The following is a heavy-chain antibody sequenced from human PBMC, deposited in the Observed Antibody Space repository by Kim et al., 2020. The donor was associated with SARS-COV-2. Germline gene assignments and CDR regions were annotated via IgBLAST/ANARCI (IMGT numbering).Heavy chain of an antibody. V-gene: IGHV3-33*01. J-gene: IGHJ5*02. CDR2: IWYDGSNK. D-gene: IGHD2-15*01. Sequence: GGSLRLSCAASGFTFSSYGMHWVRQAPGKGLEWVAVIWYDGSNKYYADSVKGRFTISRDNSKNTLYLQMNSLRAEDTAVYYCAREGGVAILENWFDPWGQGTLGTVSS. CDR1: GFTFSSYG. CDR3: AREGGVAILENWFDP.